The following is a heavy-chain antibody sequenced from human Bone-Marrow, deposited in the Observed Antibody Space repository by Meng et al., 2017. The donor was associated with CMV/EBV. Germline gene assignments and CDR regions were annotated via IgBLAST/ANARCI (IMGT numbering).Heavy chain of an antibody. CDR2: IYNSGNT. J-gene: IGHJ3*02. CDR3: VRGESYEILTGYYPLIGAFDI. V-gene: IGHV4-61*01. Sequence: SETLSLTCTVSGGSVSSGSHYWSWIRQPPGKGLEWIGHIYNSGNTNYNPSLKSRVAISVDMSKNLFSLRLNSVTAAGTAVYYCVRGESYEILTGYYPLIGAFDIWGQGTMVTVSS. CDR1: GGSVSSGSHY. D-gene: IGHD3-9*01.